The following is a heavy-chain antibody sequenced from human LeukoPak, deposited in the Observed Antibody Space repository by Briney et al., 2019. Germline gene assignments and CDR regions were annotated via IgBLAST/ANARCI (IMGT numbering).Heavy chain of an antibody. V-gene: IGHV1-69*05. D-gene: IGHD3-22*01. J-gene: IGHJ4*02. CDR3: ASKYYYDSSGYYCPLGY. CDR2: IIPIFGTA. Sequence: ASVKVSCKASGGTFSSYAISWVGQAPGQGREWRGGIIPIFGTANYAQKFQGRVTITTDESTSTAYMELSSLRSEDTAVYYCASKYYYDSSGYYCPLGYWGQGTLVTVSS. CDR1: GGTFSSYA.